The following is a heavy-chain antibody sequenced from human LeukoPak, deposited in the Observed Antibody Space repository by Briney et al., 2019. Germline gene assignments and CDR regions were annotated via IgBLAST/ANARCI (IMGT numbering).Heavy chain of an antibody. Sequence: SETLSLTCSVSGGSISRYHWGWIRQPAGKGLEWIGRIYSSWSTNYKPSLKSRVTISGDKSKNQLSMKLSSVTAADTAVYYCARDYSNYIMDYWGQGTLVTVSS. D-gene: IGHD4-11*01. CDR2: IYSSWST. CDR3: ARDYSNYIMDY. V-gene: IGHV4-4*07. CDR1: GGSISRYH. J-gene: IGHJ4*02.